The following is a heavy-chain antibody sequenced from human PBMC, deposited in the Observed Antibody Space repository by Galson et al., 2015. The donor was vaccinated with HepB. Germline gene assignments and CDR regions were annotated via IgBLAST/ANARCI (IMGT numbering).Heavy chain of an antibody. CDR3: ARDLMGGYGKYRSSPAFDV. CDR1: GYNFIDYY. V-gene: IGHV1-2*06. J-gene: IGHJ3*01. CDR2: INPDDKGTRGT. Sequence: SVKVSCKASGYNFIDYYVHWVRQAPGQGLEWMGRINPDDKGTRGTIYAQNFQGRVTLTRDTSISTVYMDVSWVRSDDTAVYYCARDLMGGYGKYRSSPAFDVWGQGTMVTVSS. D-gene: IGHD2-8*01.